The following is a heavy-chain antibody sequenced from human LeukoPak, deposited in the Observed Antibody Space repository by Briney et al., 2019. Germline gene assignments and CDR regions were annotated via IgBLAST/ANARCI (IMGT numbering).Heavy chain of an antibody. D-gene: IGHD6-6*01. CDR3: AKDWFGYSSSSLLDY. V-gene: IGHV3-43D*03. CDR1: GFTFDDYA. J-gene: IGHJ4*02. CDR2: ISWDGGST. Sequence: GGSLRLSCAASGFTFDDYAMHWVRHAPGKGLEWVSLISWDGGSTYYANSVKGRFTISRDNSKNSLYLQMNSLRAEDTALYYCAKDWFGYSSSSLLDYWGQGTLVTVSS.